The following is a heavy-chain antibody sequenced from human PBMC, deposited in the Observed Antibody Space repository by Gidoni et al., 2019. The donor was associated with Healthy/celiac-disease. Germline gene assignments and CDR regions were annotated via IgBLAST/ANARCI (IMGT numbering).Heavy chain of an antibody. J-gene: IGHJ6*02. D-gene: IGHD2-2*01. Sequence: QVQLQQWGAGLLKPSETLSLTCAVYGGSFSGYYWRWIRQPPGKGLEWIGEINHSGSTNYNPSLKSRVTISVDTSKNQFSLKLSSVTAADTAVYYCARDCSSTSCFINYYYYGMDVWGQGTTVTVSS. CDR1: GGSFSGYY. V-gene: IGHV4-34*01. CDR3: ARDCSSTSCFINYYYYGMDV. CDR2: INHSGST.